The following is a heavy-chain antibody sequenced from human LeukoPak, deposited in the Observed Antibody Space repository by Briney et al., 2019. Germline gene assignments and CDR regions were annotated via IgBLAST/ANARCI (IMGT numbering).Heavy chain of an antibody. D-gene: IGHD4-23*01. V-gene: IGHV3-74*01. CDR1: GFTFSSYA. J-gene: IGHJ4*02. CDR2: IASDGSST. Sequence: GGSLRLSCAASGFTFSSYAMSWVRQAPGKGLVWVSRIASDGSSTTYADSVKGRFSISRDNARNTLYLQMNSLRVEDTAVYYCARGRPHGNDYWGQGTLVTVSS. CDR3: ARGRPHGNDY.